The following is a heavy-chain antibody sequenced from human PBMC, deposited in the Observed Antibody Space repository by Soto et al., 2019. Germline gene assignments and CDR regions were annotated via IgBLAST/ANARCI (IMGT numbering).Heavy chain of an antibody. D-gene: IGHD1-26*01. J-gene: IGHJ5*01. CDR1: GDSVSSNSAG. CDR3: ARGEQYSGRIFDY. Sequence: SQTLSLTLAITGDSVSSNSAGWSWVRQSPSRGLEWLGRTYYRSKWYYEYAVSVRGRITIHPDTSKNQYSLQLNSVTPEDTAVYFCARGEQYSGRIFDYWGQGTLVTVSS. V-gene: IGHV6-1*01. CDR2: TYYRSKWYY.